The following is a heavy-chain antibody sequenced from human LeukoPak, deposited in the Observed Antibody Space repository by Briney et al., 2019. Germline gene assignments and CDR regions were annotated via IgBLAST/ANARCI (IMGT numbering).Heavy chain of an antibody. CDR3: ARADSSGYQRQFDY. D-gene: IGHD3-22*01. CDR2: ISSSGSTI. V-gene: IGHV3-11*01. Sequence: PGGSLRLSCAASGFTFSDYYMSWIRQAPGKGLEWISYISSSGSTIYYADSVKGRFTISRDNSKNTVHLQMNSLRAEDTAVYYCARADSSGYQRQFDYWGQGTLVTVSS. J-gene: IGHJ4*02. CDR1: GFTFSDYY.